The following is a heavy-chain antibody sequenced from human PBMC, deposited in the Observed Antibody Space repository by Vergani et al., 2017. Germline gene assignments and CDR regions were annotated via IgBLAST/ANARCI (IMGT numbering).Heavy chain of an antibody. CDR3: AKGTTWRGATLYYYYGMDV. Sequence: QVQLVESGGGVVQPGRSLRLSCAASGFTFSSYGMHWVRQAPGKGLEWVAVISYDGSNKYYADSVQGRFTISRDNAKNSLYLQMNSLRAEDTALYYCAKGTTWRGATLYYYYGMDVWGQGP. J-gene: IGHJ6*02. CDR1: GFTFSSYG. CDR2: ISYDGSNK. V-gene: IGHV3-30*18. D-gene: IGHD1-26*01.